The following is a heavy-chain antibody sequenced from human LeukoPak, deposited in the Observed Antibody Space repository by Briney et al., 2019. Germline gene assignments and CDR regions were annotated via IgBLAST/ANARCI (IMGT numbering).Heavy chain of an antibody. Sequence: GESLKISFKGSGYSFTSYWIGWVRQMPGKGLEWMGIIYPGDSDTRYSPSFQGQVTISADKSISTAYLQWSSLKASDTAMYYCAISTEMDIVATGHIDYWGQGTLVTVSS. CDR1: GYSFTSYW. V-gene: IGHV5-51*01. CDR2: IYPGDSDT. D-gene: IGHD5-12*01. CDR3: AISTEMDIVATGHIDY. J-gene: IGHJ4*02.